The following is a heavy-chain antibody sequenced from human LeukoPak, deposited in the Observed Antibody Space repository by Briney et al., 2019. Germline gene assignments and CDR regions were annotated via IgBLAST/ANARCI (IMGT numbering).Heavy chain of an antibody. D-gene: IGHD3-3*01. CDR1: GYTFTSYG. Sequence: ASVKVSCKASGYTFTSYGISWVRQAPGQGLEWMGWISAYNGNTNYAQKLQGRVTMTTDTSTSTAYMELRSLRSDDTAVYYCARQGFWSGYLGDYYYYYYMDVWGKGTTVTVSS. J-gene: IGHJ6*03. CDR2: ISAYNGNT. CDR3: ARQGFWSGYLGDYYYYYYMDV. V-gene: IGHV1-18*01.